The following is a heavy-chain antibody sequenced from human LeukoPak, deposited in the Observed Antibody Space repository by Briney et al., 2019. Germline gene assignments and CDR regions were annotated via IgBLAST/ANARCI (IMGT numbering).Heavy chain of an antibody. CDR3: ARDRYDFWSGYYPLFDY. J-gene: IGHJ4*02. Sequence: ASVKVSCKASGYTFTGYYMHWVRQAPGQGLEWMGWINPNSGGTNYAQKFQGRVTMTRGTSISTAYMELSRLRTDDTAVYYCARDRYDFWSGYYPLFDYWGQGTLVTVSS. D-gene: IGHD3-3*01. CDR2: INPNSGGT. V-gene: IGHV1-2*02. CDR1: GYTFTGYY.